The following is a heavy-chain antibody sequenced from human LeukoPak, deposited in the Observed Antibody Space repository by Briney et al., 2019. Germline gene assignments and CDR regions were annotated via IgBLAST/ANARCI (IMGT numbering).Heavy chain of an antibody. D-gene: IGHD3-9*01. CDR3: TTAVLTLVDY. V-gene: IGHV3-15*01. CDR2: IKSKTDGGTT. Sequence: PGGSLRLSCAASGFTLSNAWMSWVRQAPGKGLEWVGSIKSKTDGGTTDYAAPVKGRFTISRDDSKNTLYLQMNSLKTEDTAVYYCTTAVLTLVDYWGQGTLVTVSS. J-gene: IGHJ4*02. CDR1: GFTLSNAW.